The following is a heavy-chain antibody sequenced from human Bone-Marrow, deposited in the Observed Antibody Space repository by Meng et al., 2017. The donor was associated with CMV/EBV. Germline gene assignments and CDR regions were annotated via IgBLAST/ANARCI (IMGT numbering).Heavy chain of an antibody. J-gene: IGHJ5*02. D-gene: IGHD3-10*01. V-gene: IGHV4-34*01. CDR2: SNHSGST. CDR3: ASGRYGSGNNWFDP. CDR1: GGSFSGYY. Sequence: AVYGGSFSGYYWSWIRQPPGTGLEWIGESNHSGSTNYNPSLKSRVTISVDTSKNQFSLKLSSVTAADTAVYYCASGRYGSGNNWFDPWGQGTLVTVSS.